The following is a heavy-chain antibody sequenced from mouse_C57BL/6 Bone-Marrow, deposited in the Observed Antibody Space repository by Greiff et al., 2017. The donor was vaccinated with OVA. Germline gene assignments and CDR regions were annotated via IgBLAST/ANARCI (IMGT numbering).Heavy chain of an antibody. CDR3: VRGRTGMDFDY. CDR1: GFTFNTYA. Sequence: DVMLVESGGGLVQPKGSLKLSCAASGFTFNTYAMHWVRQAPGKGLEWVARIRSKSSNYATYYADSVKDRFTISRDESQSMLYLQMNNLKTEDTAMYDCVRGRTGMDFDYWGQGTTLTVSS. CDR2: IRSKSSNYAT. V-gene: IGHV10-3*01. D-gene: IGHD4-1*01. J-gene: IGHJ2*01.